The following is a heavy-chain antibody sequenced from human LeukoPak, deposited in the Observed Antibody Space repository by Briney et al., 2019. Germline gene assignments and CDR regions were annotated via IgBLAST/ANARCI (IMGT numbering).Heavy chain of an antibody. J-gene: IGHJ4*02. CDR1: GFTFSSFP. CDR2: ISGGGVST. CDR3: AKWARYCTNGVCYHFDY. V-gene: IGHV3-23*01. D-gene: IGHD2-8*01. Sequence: PGGSLRLSCAASGFTFSSFPMSWVRQAPGKGLEWVSVISGGGVSTYYADSVKGRFTISRDNSKNTLYLQMNSLRAEDTAVYYCAKWARYCTNGVCYHFDYWGQGTLVTVSS.